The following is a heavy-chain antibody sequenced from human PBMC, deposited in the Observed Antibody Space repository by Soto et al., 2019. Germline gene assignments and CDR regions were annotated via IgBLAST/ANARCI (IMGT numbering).Heavy chain of an antibody. CDR1: GFTFSSYG. J-gene: IGHJ4*02. V-gene: IGHV3-30*18. CDR3: AKEGHQPGGSFDY. CDR2: ISYDGSNK. Sequence: GGSLRLSCAASGFTFSSYGMHWVRQAPGKGLEWVAVISYDGSNKYYADSVKGRFTISRDNSKNTLYLQMNSLRAEDTAVYYCAKEGHQPGGSFDYWGQGTLVTVSS. D-gene: IGHD2-2*01.